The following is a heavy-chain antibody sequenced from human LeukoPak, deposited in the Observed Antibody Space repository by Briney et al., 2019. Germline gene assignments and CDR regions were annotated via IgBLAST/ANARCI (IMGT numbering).Heavy chain of an antibody. D-gene: IGHD2-21*01. CDR1: GFTFSGYW. V-gene: IGHV3-74*01. CDR2: IRSDGSIT. J-gene: IGHJ4*02. Sequence: GGSLRLSCAASGFTFSGYWMHWVRQAPGKGLAWVSVIRSDGSITTYADSVKGRFTISRDTAKNTLYLQMNSLRAEDTAVYYCAKELYIVVGYWGQGTLVTVSS. CDR3: AKELYIVVGY.